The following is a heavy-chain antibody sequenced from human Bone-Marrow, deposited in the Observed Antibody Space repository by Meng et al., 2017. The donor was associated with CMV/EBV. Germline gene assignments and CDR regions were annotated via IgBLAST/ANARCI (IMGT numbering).Heavy chain of an antibody. CDR2: IYSGGST. CDR1: GFTFSSYW. Sequence: GESLKISCAASGFTFSSYWMSWVRQAPGKGLEWVSVIYSGGSTYYADSVKGRFTISRDNSKNTLYLQMNSLRAEDTAVYYCARFRASNYYYYYGMDVWGQGTTVTVSS. V-gene: IGHV3-66*02. CDR3: ARFRASNYYYYYGMDV. J-gene: IGHJ6*02.